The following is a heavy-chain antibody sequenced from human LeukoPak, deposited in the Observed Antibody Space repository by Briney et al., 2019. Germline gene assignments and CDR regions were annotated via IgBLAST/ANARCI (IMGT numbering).Heavy chain of an antibody. CDR3: AKDDDLVVPAAISFDY. Sequence: GGSLRLSCAASGFTFSSYAMSWVRQAPGKGLEWVSAISGSGGSTYYADSVKGRFTISRDNSKNTLYLQTNSLRAEDTAVYYCAKDDDLVVPAAISFDYWGQGTLVTVSS. CDR2: ISGSGGST. J-gene: IGHJ4*02. D-gene: IGHD2-2*01. V-gene: IGHV3-23*01. CDR1: GFTFSSYA.